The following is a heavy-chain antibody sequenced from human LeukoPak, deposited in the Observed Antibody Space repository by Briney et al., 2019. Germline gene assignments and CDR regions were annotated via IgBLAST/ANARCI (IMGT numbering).Heavy chain of an antibody. J-gene: IGHJ4*02. CDR3: AKEYGKYGSGRYYYFDY. V-gene: IGHV3-23*01. CDR1: GFTFSNYA. D-gene: IGHD3-10*01. Sequence: GGSLRLSCEASGFTFSNYAMSWVRQAPGKGLEWVSGICGHGISIYYADSVKGRFTISRDNSKSTLYLVINSLRAEDTAVYYCAKEYGKYGSGRYYYFDYWGQGTLVTVSS. CDR2: ICGHGISI.